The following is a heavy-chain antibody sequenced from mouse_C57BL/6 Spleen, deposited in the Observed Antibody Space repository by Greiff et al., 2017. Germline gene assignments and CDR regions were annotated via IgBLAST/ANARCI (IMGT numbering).Heavy chain of an antibody. D-gene: IGHD1-1*01. V-gene: IGHV1-15*01. CDR1: GYTFTDYE. J-gene: IGHJ3*01. CDR2: IDPETGGT. Sequence: QVQLQQSGAELVRPGASVTLSCKASGYTFTDYEMHWVKQTPVHGLEWIGAIDPETGGTAYNQKFKGKAILTADKSSSTAYMELRSLTSEDSAVYYCTFYGTPAWFAYWGQGTLVTVSA. CDR3: TFYGTPAWFAY.